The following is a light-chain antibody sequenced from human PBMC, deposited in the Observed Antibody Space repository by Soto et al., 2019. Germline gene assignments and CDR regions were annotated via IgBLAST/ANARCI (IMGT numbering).Light chain of an antibody. V-gene: IGKV3-11*01. CDR3: QQRSSWPPIT. J-gene: IGKJ4*01. CDR1: QSVSSRY. CDR2: DAS. Sequence: IVFTQSPVTLAVSPGEVATLSCRAIQSVSSRYLAWYQQKPGQAPRLLIYDASNRPTGIPARFTGSGSGTDFNLTISSLEPEDFAVYYCQQRSSWPPITFGGGTKVDIK.